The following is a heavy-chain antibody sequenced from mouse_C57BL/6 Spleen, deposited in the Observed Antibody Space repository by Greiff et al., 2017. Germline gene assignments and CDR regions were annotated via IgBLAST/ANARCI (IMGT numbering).Heavy chain of an antibody. CDR2: IDPSDSYT. CDR1: GYTFTSYW. J-gene: IGHJ4*01. V-gene: IGHV1-69*01. Sequence: QVQLQQPGAELVMPGASVKLSCKASGYTFTSYWMHWVKQRPGQGLAWIGEIDPSDSYTNYNQKFKGKSTLTVDKSSSTAYMQLSSLTSEDSAVYYCARRGSSYAMDYWGQGTSVTVSS. CDR3: ARRGSSYAMDY.